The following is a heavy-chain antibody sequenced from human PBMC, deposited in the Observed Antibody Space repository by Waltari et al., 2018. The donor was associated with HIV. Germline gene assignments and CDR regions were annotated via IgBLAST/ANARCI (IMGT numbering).Heavy chain of an antibody. Sequence: EVQLVESGGGLVEPGGSLRLSCAVAGFSCSSFWMSWVRQVQGKGLEWVANIKQDGSEKYYVDSVKGRFNISRDNAKNSLYLQMNSLRDEDTAVYYCARDPGGADAFDFWGQGTMVTVSS. D-gene: IGHD3-16*01. CDR2: IKQDGSEK. CDR3: ARDPGGADAFDF. J-gene: IGHJ3*01. V-gene: IGHV3-7*01. CDR1: GFSCSSFW.